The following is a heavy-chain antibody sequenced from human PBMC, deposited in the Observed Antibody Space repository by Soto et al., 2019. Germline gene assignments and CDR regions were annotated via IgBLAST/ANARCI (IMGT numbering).Heavy chain of an antibody. V-gene: IGHV4-34*01. D-gene: IGHD2-15*01. CDR2: INHSGST. CDR1: GDSISSYY. J-gene: IGHJ5*02. Sequence: SETLSLTCTVSGDSISSYYWSWIRQPPGRGLEWIGEINHSGSTNYNPSLKSRVTISVDTSKNQFSLKLSSVTAADTAVYYCARVPDIVVVVAATPWFDPWGQGTLVTVSS. CDR3: ARVPDIVVVVAATPWFDP.